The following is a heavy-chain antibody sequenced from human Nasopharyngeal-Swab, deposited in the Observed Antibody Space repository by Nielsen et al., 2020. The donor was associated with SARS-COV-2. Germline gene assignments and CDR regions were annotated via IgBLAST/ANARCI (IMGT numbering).Heavy chain of an antibody. CDR3: ARDQGYCSGGSCSYSDY. D-gene: IGHD2-15*01. V-gene: IGHV3-21*01. CDR2: ISSSSSYI. CDR1: GFTFSSYS. Sequence: GGSLRLSCAASGFTFSSYSMNWVRQAPGKGLEWVSSISSSSSYIYYADSVKGRFTISRDNAKNSLYLQMNSLRAEDTAVYSCARDQGYCSGGSCSYSDYWGQGTLVTVSS. J-gene: IGHJ4*02.